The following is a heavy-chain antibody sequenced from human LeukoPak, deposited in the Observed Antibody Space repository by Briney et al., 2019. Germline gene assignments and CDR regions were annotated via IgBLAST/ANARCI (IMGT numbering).Heavy chain of an antibody. Sequence: ASVKVSCKASGYTFTGYYMHWVRQAPGQGLEWMGWINPNSGGTNYAQKFQGRVTMTRDTSISTAYMELSDLTSEDTAVYHCAKDSGAYGPDYWGQGTLLTVSS. J-gene: IGHJ4*02. CDR2: INPNSGGT. CDR3: AKDSGAYGPDY. D-gene: IGHD4-17*01. CDR1: GYTFTGYY. V-gene: IGHV1-2*02.